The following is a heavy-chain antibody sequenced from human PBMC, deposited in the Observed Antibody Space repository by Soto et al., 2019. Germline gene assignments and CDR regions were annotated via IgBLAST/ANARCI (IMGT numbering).Heavy chain of an antibody. J-gene: IGHJ4*02. CDR2: IIGNGDTT. Sequence: PGGSLRLSCAASGFAFSIYAMSWVRQAPGKGLDWVSTIIGNGDTTYYADSVKGRYSISRHNSKNTLYLQMNSLRAEDTAVYYCRGMVTPRYRNDYFDYWGQGTLVTVS. CDR1: GFAFSIYA. D-gene: IGHD4-4*01. V-gene: IGHV3-23*01. CDR3: RGMVTPRYRNDYFDY.